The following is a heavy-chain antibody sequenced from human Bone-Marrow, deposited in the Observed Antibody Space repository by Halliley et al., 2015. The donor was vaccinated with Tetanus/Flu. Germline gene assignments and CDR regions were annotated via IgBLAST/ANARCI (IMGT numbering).Heavy chain of an antibody. J-gene: IGHJ4*02. Sequence: KGLEWVSVIYSGGSTSYTDSVKGRFTISRDNSNNTLFLQMNSLRGEDTAVYFCARRGVAGSFDYWGQGSLVTVSS. CDR2: IYSGGST. D-gene: IGHD6-19*01. V-gene: IGHV3-53*01. CDR3: ARRGVAGSFDY.